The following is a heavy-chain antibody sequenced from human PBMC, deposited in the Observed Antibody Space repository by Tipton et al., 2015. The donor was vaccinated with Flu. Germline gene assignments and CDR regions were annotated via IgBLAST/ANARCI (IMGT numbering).Heavy chain of an antibody. Sequence: TLSLTCSVSGDSIGSPYFWGWIRQPPGKGLEWIGNVHQAGSTYYNPSLTSRVTISMDTSKNQFSLKLSSMTAADTAVYYCARMEWTVTTPRYFDLWGRGTLVTVPS. CDR3: ARMEWTVTTPRYFDL. CDR2: VHQAGST. CDR1: GDSIGSPYF. J-gene: IGHJ2*01. D-gene: IGHD4-17*01. V-gene: IGHV4-38-2*01.